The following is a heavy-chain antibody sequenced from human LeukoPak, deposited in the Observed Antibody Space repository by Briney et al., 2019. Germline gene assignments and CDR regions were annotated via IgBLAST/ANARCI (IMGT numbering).Heavy chain of an antibody. CDR3: ARSRDGYNYEGFDY. CDR1: GASITSYY. CDR2: IYHTGNI. V-gene: IGHV4-59*01. D-gene: IGHD5-24*01. Sequence: PSETLSLTCAVSGASITSYYWTWIRQPPGKGLEWIGYIYHTGNIKYNPSLNSRVTISIDTSKNQFSLKLSSVTAADTAVYYCARSRDGYNYEGFDYWGQGTLVTVSS. J-gene: IGHJ4*02.